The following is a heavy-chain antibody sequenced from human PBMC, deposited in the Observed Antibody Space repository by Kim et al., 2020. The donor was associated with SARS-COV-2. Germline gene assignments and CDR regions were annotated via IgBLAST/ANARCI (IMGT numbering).Heavy chain of an antibody. CDR3: ASHQRYSCGWYV. V-gene: IGHV4-39*01. CDR2: AYYIGNT. Sequence: SETLSLTCTVSGGSLSSSSYYWGWIRQPPGKGLEWIGTAYYIGNTYYNPSLKSRVTISVDTSKNQFSLKLGSVTAADTAVYYCASHQRYSCGWYV. J-gene: IGHJ2*01. CDR1: GGSLSSSSYY. D-gene: IGHD6-19*01.